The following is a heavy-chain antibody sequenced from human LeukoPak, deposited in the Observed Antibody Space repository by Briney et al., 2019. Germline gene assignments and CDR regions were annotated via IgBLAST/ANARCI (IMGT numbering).Heavy chain of an antibody. CDR2: ISTTSSYI. J-gene: IGHJ4*02. CDR3: AKDLRGSFGYY. CDR1: GFTFRSYS. D-gene: IGHD2-15*01. V-gene: IGHV3-21*04. Sequence: PGGSLRLSCAASGFTFRSYSMNWVRQAPGKGLEWVSSISTTSSYIDYADSVKGRFTISRDNSKNTLYLQMNSLRAEDTAVYYCAKDLRGSFGYYWGQGTLVTVSS.